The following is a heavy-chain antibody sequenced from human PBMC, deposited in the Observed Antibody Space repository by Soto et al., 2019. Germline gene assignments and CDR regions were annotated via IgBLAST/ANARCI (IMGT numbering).Heavy chain of an antibody. Sequence: DVQMLESGGGLVQPGGSLRLSCAASGFTFSTYGMNWVCQVPGKGLEWVSSISGSGDSTNYADSVKGRFTISRDNSKNTLYLQMSSLRVEDTAVYYCAKGDRIAAAGSIDYWGQGTLVTVSS. CDR1: GFTFSTYG. J-gene: IGHJ4*02. CDR2: ISGSGDST. CDR3: AKGDRIAAAGSIDY. D-gene: IGHD6-13*01. V-gene: IGHV3-23*01.